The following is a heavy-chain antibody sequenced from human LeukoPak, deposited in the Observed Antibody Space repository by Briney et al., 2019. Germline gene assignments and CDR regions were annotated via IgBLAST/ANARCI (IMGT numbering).Heavy chain of an antibody. J-gene: IGHJ3*02. CDR1: GFTFTSSA. Sequence: VASVKVSCKASGFTFTSSAVQWVRQARGQRLEGRGWILFGSGNTNYAQKFQERVTITRDMSTSAAYMELSSLRSEDTAVYYCAANNYDFWSGTYTDVYLDIWGQGTMVTVSS. V-gene: IGHV1-58*01. CDR2: ILFGSGNT. CDR3: AANNYDFWSGTYTDVYLDI. D-gene: IGHD3-3*01.